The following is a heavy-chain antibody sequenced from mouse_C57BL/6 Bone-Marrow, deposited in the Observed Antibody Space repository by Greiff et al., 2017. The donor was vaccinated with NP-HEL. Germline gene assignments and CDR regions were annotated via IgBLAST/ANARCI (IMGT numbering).Heavy chain of an antibody. CDR1: GFSLPSYG. V-gene: IGHV2-5*01. CDR2: IWRGGST. Sequence: VKLQESGPGLVQPSQSLSITCTVSGFSLPSYGVPWVRQSPGKGLEWLGVIWRGGSTDYNAAFMSRLSITKDNSKSQVFFKMNRLQADDTAIYDCAKDHYYGSSLRFAYWGQGTLVTVSA. CDR3: AKDHYYGSSLRFAY. J-gene: IGHJ3*01. D-gene: IGHD1-1*01.